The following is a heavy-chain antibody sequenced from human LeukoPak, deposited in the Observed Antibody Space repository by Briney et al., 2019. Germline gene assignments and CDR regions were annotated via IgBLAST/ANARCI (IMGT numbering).Heavy chain of an antibody. D-gene: IGHD6-19*01. J-gene: IGHJ5*02. V-gene: IGHV3-23*01. CDR2: ISGSGGST. CDR1: GFTFSSYA. CDR3: AKAARRYSSRFDP. Sequence: GGSLRLSCAASGFTFSSYAMSWGRQAPGKGLEWVSAISGSGGSTYYADSVKGRCTISRDNSKNTLYLQMNSLRPEDTAVYYCAKAARRYSSRFDPWGQGTLVTVSS.